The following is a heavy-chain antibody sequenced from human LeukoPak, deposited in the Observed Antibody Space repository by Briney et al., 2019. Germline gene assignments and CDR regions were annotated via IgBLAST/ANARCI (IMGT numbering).Heavy chain of an antibody. D-gene: IGHD3-3*01. CDR1: GGTFSSYA. CDR2: IIPIFGTA. V-gene: IGHV1-69*05. Sequence: SVKVSCKASGGTFSSYAISWVRQAPGQGLEWMGGIIPIFGTANYAQKFQGRVTITTDESTSTAYMELSSLRSEDTAVYYCATKFPSITIFGVVIIEDYYYYYMDVWGKGTMVTVSS. CDR3: ATKFPSITIFGVVIIEDYYYYYMDV. J-gene: IGHJ6*03.